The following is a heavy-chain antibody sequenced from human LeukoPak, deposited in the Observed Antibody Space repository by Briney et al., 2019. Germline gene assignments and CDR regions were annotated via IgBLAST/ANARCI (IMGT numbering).Heavy chain of an antibody. D-gene: IGHD6-19*01. V-gene: IGHV1-46*01. J-gene: IGHJ5*02. CDR3: ARAGSGWYNWFDP. CDR2: IDPSGGST. Sequence: ASVKVSCKASGYTFTSYYMHWVRQAPGQGLEWMGIIDPSGGSTSYAQKFQGRVTMTRDMSTSTVYMELSSLRSEDTAVYYCARAGSGWYNWFDPWGQGTLVTVSS. CDR1: GYTFTSYY.